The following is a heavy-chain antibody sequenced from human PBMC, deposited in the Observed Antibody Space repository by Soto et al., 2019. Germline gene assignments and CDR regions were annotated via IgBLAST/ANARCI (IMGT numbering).Heavy chain of an antibody. D-gene: IGHD6-19*01. CDR1: GFTFSSYA. J-gene: IGHJ5*02. V-gene: IGHV3-23*01. CDR2: IIGSGGST. Sequence: EVQLLESGGGLVQPGGSLRLSCAASGFTFSSYAMRWVRQAPGKGLEWVSAIIGSGGSTYYADSVKGRFTISRDNSKNTLYLQMNSLRAEDTAVYYCAKDTRIAVAGTGWFDPWGQGTLVTVSS. CDR3: AKDTRIAVAGTGWFDP.